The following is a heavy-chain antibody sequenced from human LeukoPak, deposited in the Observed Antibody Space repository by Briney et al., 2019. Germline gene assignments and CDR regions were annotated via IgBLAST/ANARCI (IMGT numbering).Heavy chain of an antibody. CDR3: AKGGYYDVWSAYDY. V-gene: IGHV3-30*02. CDR1: GFIFSNYG. CDR2: IRYDGNGK. D-gene: IGHD3-3*01. J-gene: IGHJ4*02. Sequence: GGSLRLSCAASGFIFSNYGMHWVRQAPGKGLEWVAFIRYDGNGKYYGDSVEGRFTISRDSSKNTLSLQMNSLRAEDTAVYYCAKGGYYDVWSAYDYWDQGTLVTVSS.